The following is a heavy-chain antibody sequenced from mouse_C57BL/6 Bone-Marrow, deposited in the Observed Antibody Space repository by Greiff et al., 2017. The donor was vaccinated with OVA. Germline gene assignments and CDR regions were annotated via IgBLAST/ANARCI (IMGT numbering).Heavy chain of an antibody. J-gene: IGHJ4*01. CDR1: GYTFTSYT. CDR2: INPGSGYT. Sequence: QVQLQQSGAELARPGASVKMSCKASGYTFTSYTMHWVKQRPGQGLEWIGYINPGSGYTKYNQKFKVKATLTADKSSSTANMQLSRLTSVDSADYYGARGIGTTRVDYYAMDYWGQGTSVTVSS. V-gene: IGHV1-4*01. D-gene: IGHD1-1*01. CDR3: ARGIGTTRVDYYAMDY.